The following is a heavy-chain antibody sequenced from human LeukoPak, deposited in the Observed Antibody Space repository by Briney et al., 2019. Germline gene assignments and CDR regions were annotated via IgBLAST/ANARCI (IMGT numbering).Heavy chain of an antibody. Sequence: SETLSLTCAVYGGSFSGYYWSWIRQPPGKGLEWIGEINHSGSTNYNPSLKSRVTISVDTSKNQFSLKLSSVTAADTAVYYCARGDYDSSGYYYVPDAFDIWGQGTMVTVSS. D-gene: IGHD3-22*01. V-gene: IGHV4-34*01. J-gene: IGHJ3*02. CDR1: GGSFSGYY. CDR3: ARGDYDSSGYYYVPDAFDI. CDR2: INHSGST.